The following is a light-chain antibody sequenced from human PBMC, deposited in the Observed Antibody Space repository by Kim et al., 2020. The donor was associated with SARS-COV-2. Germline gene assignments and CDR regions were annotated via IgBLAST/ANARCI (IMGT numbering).Light chain of an antibody. CDR3: QQYYSTPLT. CDR1: QSLLYSSNNKNY. J-gene: IGKJ4*01. V-gene: IGKV4-1*01. CDR2: WAS. Sequence: DIVMTQSPDSLAVSLDERATINCKSSQSLLYSSNNKNYLAWYQQKPGQPPNLLIYWASTRESGVPDRFSGSGSGTDFTLTISSLQAEDVAVYYCQQYYSTPLTFGGGTKVEIK.